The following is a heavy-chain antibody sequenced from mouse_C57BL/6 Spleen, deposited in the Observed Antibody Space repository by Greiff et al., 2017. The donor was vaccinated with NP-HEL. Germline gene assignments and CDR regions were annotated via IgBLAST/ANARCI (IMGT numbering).Heavy chain of an antibody. CDR1: GYTFTSYT. D-gene: IGHD1-1*01. CDR3: ARPTVDAMDY. Sequence: QVQLQQSGAELARPGASVKMSCKASGYTFTSYTMHWVKQRPGQGLEWIGYINPSSGYTKYNQKFKDKATLTADKSSSTAYMQLSSLTSEDSAVYYCARPTVDAMDYWGQGTSVTVSS. J-gene: IGHJ4*01. CDR2: INPSSGYT. V-gene: IGHV1-4*01.